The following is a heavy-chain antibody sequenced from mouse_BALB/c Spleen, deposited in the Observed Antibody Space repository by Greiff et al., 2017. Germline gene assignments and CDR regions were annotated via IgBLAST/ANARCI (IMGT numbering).Heavy chain of an antibody. V-gene: IGHV3-1*02. CDR3: ARSTTVRVVYYAMDY. Sequence: VQLQQSGPDLVKPSQSLSLTCTVTGYSITSGYSWHWIRQFPGNKLEWMGYIHYSGSTNYNPSLKSRISITLDTSKNQFFLQLNSVTTEDTATYYCARSTTVRVVYYAMDYWGQGTSVTVSS. J-gene: IGHJ4*01. D-gene: IGHD1-1*01. CDR1: GYSITSGYS. CDR2: IHYSGST.